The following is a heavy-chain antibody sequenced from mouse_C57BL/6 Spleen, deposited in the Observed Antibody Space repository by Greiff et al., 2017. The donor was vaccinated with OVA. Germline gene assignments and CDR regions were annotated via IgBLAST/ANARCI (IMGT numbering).Heavy chain of an antibody. CDR2: IDPNSGGT. V-gene: IGHV1-72*01. CDR3: AKGDWFAY. Sequence: QVQLQQSGAELVKPGASVKLSCTASGFNIKDYYMHWVKQRPGRGLEWIGRIDPNSGGTKYNEKFKSKATLTVDKPSSTAYMQLSSLTSEDSAVYYCAKGDWFAYWGQGTLVTVSA. CDR1: GFNIKDYY. J-gene: IGHJ3*01.